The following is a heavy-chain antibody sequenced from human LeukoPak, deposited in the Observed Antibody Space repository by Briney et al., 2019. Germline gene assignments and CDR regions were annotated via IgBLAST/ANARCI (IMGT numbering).Heavy chain of an antibody. CDR2: ISGSGGST. V-gene: IGHV3-23*01. D-gene: IGHD6-19*01. J-gene: IGHJ4*02. CDR3: AKGGKDSSGWYDYFDY. CDR1: GFTFSSYA. Sequence: GGSLRLSCAASGFTFSSYAMSWVRQAPGKGLEWVSAISGSGGSTYYADSVKGRFTISRDNSKNTLYLQMNSLRAEDTAVYYCAKGGKDSSGWYDYFDYWGQGILVTVSS.